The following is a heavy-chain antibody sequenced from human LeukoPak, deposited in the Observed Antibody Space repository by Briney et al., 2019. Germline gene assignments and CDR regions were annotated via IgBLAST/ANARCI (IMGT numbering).Heavy chain of an antibody. CDR3: ARWNGMATITSDY. V-gene: IGHV3-21*01. CDR2: ISSSSSYI. J-gene: IGHJ4*02. Sequence: GGSLRLSCAASGFTFSIYSMNWVRQAPGKGLEWVSSISSSSSYIYYADSVKGRFTISRDNAKNSLYLQMNSLRGEDTAVYYCARWNGMATITSDYWGQGTLVTVSS. CDR1: GFTFSIYS. D-gene: IGHD5-24*01.